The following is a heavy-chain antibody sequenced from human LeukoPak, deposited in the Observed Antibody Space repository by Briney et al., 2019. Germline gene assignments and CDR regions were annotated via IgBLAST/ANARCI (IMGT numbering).Heavy chain of an antibody. CDR1: GYTFTSYD. D-gene: IGHD3-3*01. CDR2: INPNSGNT. Sequence: ASVKVSCKASGYTFTSYDINWVRQATGQGLEWKGWINPNSGNTGYAQKFQGRVTMTRNTSISTAYMELSSLRSEDTEVYYCGRGGPGFLFFGVGIGGALMGVWRLGTTVTGS. V-gene: IGHV1-8*01. J-gene: IGHJ6*02. CDR3: GRGGPGFLFFGVGIGGALMGV.